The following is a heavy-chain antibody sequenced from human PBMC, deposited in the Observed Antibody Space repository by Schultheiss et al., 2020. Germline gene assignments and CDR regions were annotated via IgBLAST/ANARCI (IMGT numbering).Heavy chain of an antibody. CDR2: IYYSGST. V-gene: IGHV4-59*01. CDR3: ARLYYGSGREYYYYYGMDV. D-gene: IGHD3-10*01. J-gene: IGHJ6*02. CDR1: GGSISSYY. Sequence: SQTLSLTCTVSGGSISSYYWSWIRQPPGKGLEWIGYIYYSGSTNYNPSLKSRVTISVDTSKNQFSLKLSSVTAADTAVYYCARLYYGSGREYYYYYGMDVWGQGTTVTVSS.